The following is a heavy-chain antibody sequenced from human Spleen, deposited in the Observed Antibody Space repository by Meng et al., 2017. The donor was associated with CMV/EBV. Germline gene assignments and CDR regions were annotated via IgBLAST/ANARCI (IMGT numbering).Heavy chain of an antibody. V-gene: IGHV3-53*01. Sequence: GESLKISCVVSGFSVSNSYMSWVRQAPGKGLEWVSVIYSGGSTYYADSVKGRFTISRDNSKNTLYLQMNSLRAEDTAVYYCARGEGRYCGGDCYSYYYYGMDVWGQGTTVTVSS. J-gene: IGHJ6*02. CDR3: ARGEGRYCGGDCYSYYYYGMDV. CDR2: IYSGGST. CDR1: GFSVSNSY. D-gene: IGHD2-21*01.